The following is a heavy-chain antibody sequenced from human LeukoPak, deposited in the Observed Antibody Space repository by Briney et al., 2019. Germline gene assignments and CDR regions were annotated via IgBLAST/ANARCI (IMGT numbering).Heavy chain of an antibody. CDR3: ARAISSSWSYYFDY. Sequence: ASVKVSCKVSGYTFTSYGISWVRQAPGQGLEWMGWISAYNGNTNYAQKLQGRVTMTTDTSTSTAYMELRSLRSDDTAVYYCARAISSSWSYYFDYWGQGTLVTVSS. CDR1: GYTFTSYG. J-gene: IGHJ4*02. D-gene: IGHD6-13*01. CDR2: ISAYNGNT. V-gene: IGHV1-18*01.